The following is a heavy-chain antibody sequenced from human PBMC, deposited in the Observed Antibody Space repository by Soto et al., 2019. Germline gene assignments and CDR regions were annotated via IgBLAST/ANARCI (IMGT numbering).Heavy chain of an antibody. Sequence: PGGSLRLSCAASGFTFSSYAMSWVRQAPGKGLEWVSAISGSGGSTYYADSVKGRFTISRDNSKNTLYLQMNSLRAEDTAVYYSAKSSPVPDIVVVPAELDYWGQGTLVTVSS. CDR1: GFTFSSYA. CDR3: AKSSPVPDIVVVPAELDY. V-gene: IGHV3-23*01. J-gene: IGHJ4*02. D-gene: IGHD2-2*01. CDR2: ISGSGGST.